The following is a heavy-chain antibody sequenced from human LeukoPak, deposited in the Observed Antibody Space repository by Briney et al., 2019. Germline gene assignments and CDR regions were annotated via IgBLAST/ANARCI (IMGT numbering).Heavy chain of an antibody. D-gene: IGHD3-16*02. Sequence: SETLSLTFAVYGGSFSGYYWSWIRQPPGKGLEWIGEINHSGSTNYNPSLKTRVTISVDKSKNQFSLKLSSVTAADTAVYYCARFMITFGGVIVMDAFDIWGQGTMVTVSS. J-gene: IGHJ3*02. CDR2: INHSGST. CDR1: GGSFSGYY. V-gene: IGHV4-34*01. CDR3: ARFMITFGGVIVMDAFDI.